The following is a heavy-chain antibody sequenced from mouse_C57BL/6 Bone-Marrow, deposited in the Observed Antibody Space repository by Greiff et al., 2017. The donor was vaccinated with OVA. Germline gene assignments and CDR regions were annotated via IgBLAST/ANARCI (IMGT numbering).Heavy chain of an antibody. CDR1: GFTFSNYW. CDR2: IRLKSDNYAT. J-gene: IGHJ1*03. D-gene: IGHD2-4*01. CDR3: TYDSDWYFDV. Sequence: EVLLVESGGGLVQPGGSMKLSCVASGFTFSNYWMNWVRQSPEKGLEWVAQIRLKSDNYATHYAASVKGRFTISRDDSKSIVYLQMNNLRAEDTGSYYCTYDSDWYFDVWGTGTTVTVSS. V-gene: IGHV6-3*01.